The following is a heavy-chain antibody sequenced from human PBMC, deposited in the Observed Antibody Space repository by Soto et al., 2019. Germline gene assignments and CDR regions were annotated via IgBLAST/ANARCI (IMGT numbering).Heavy chain of an antibody. CDR2: IGGAGNDI. Sequence: EMQVLESGGGLVQPGGSLRLSCAASGFAFSNFHMNWVRQAPGKGLQWVATIGGAGNDIHYADSVEGRFTVSRDNSKNTLHLQMDGLREGERAISCCAKRFSDAWEAGMDVGGQGTTVTVSS. CDR3: AKRFSDAWEAGMDV. J-gene: IGHJ6*02. D-gene: IGHD1-26*01. V-gene: IGHV3-23*01. CDR1: GFAFSNFH.